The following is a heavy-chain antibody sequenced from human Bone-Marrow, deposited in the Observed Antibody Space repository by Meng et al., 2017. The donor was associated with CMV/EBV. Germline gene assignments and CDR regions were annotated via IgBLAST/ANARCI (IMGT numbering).Heavy chain of an antibody. J-gene: IGHJ4*02. Sequence: GESLKISCVASGFTFSDDYMSWIRQAPGKGLEWVSYIISSGDRKHYADSVKGRFTISRDNTKNSLYLQMNSLRAEDTALYYCAKDSSGWYGDFDYWGQGTLVTVSS. V-gene: IGHV3-11*01. CDR1: GFTFSDDY. CDR2: IISSGDRK. CDR3: AKDSSGWYGDFDY. D-gene: IGHD6-19*01.